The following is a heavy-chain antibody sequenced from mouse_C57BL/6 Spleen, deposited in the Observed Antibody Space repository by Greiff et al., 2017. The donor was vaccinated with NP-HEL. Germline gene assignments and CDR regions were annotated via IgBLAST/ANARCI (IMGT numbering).Heavy chain of an antibody. Sequence: EVKLEESGGGLVQPGGSLKLSCAASGFTFSDYYMYWVRQTPEKRLEWVAYISNGGGSTYYPDTVKGRFTISRDNAKNTLYLQMSRLKSEDTAMYYCATSMITDYYAMDYWGQGTSVTVSS. V-gene: IGHV5-12*01. CDR1: GFTFSDYY. D-gene: IGHD2-4*01. J-gene: IGHJ4*01. CDR3: ATSMITDYYAMDY. CDR2: ISNGGGST.